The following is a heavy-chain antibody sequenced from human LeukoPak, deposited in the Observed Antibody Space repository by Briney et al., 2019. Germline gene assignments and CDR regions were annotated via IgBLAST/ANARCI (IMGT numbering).Heavy chain of an antibody. CDR3: ARASGPFDY. CDR2: IWYDGSNK. J-gene: IGHJ4*02. D-gene: IGHD3-10*01. V-gene: IGHV3-33*01. CDR1: GFTFSTYG. Sequence: GGSLRLSCAASGFTFSTYGMHWVRQAPGKGLEWVAVIWYDGSNKYYADSVQGRFTISRDNSKNTLYLQMNSLRAEDAAVYSCARASGPFDYWGQGTLVTVSS.